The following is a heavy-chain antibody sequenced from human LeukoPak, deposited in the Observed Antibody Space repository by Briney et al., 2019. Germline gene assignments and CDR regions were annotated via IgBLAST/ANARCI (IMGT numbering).Heavy chain of an antibody. CDR3: ARGARYSGSYYVY. CDR1: GGSSSGYY. Sequence: SETLSLTCAVYGGSSSGYYWSWIRQPPGKGLEWIGEINHSGSTNYNPSLKSRVTISVDTSKNQFSLKLSSVTAADTAVYYCARGARYSGSYYVYWGQGTLVTVSS. CDR2: INHSGST. D-gene: IGHD1-26*01. V-gene: IGHV4-34*01. J-gene: IGHJ4*02.